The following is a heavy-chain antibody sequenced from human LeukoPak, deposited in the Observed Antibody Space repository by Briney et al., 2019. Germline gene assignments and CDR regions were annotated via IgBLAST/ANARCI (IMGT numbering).Heavy chain of an antibody. CDR1: GVSISSGGYY. CDR3: ARGASYRASQCDYFDY. Sequence: PSQTLSLTCTVSGVSISSGGYYWSWLRQPPGKGLEWIGYIYYSGSTYYNPSLKSRVTISVDTSKNQFSLKLSSVTAADTAVYYCARGASYRASQCDYFDYWGQGTLVTVSS. CDR2: IYYSGST. V-gene: IGHV4-30-4*08. J-gene: IGHJ4*02. D-gene: IGHD1-14*01.